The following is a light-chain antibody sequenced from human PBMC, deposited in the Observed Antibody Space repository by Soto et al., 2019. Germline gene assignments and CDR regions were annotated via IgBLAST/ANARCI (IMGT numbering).Light chain of an antibody. J-gene: IGKJ2*01. V-gene: IGKV1-5*03. CDR2: KAI. CDR1: QSITTW. Sequence: DIQMTQSPSTLSASVGDRVTITCRASQSITTWLAWYQQKPGKAPKLLIYKAINLQSGVPSRFSGSGSGTEFTRTTSSLQPDDFGTYDCQRYNDHQYVFSQGAKL. CDR3: QRYNDHQYV.